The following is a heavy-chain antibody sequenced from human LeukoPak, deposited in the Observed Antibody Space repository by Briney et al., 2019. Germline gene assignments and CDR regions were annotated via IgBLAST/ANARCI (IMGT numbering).Heavy chain of an antibody. CDR3: ARESGDILTGYYK. J-gene: IGHJ3*01. CDR1: GFTVSSNY. CDR2: IYSGGST. V-gene: IGHV3-53*01. Sequence: GGSLRLSCAAPGFTVSSNYMSWVRQAPGKGLEWVSVIYSGGSTYYADSVKGRFTISRDNSKNTLYLQMNSLRAEDTAVYYCARESGDILTGYYKWGQGTMVTVSS. D-gene: IGHD3-9*01.